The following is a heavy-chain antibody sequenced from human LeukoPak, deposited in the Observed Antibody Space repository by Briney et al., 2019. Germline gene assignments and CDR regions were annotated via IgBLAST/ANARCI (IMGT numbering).Heavy chain of an antibody. CDR3: ARYYCGSGIEDWFDP. CDR2: IYYSGST. D-gene: IGHD3-10*01. V-gene: IGHV4-30-4*01. CDR1: GGSISSGDYY. J-gene: IGHJ5*02. Sequence: SETLSLTCTVSGGSISSGDYYWSWIRQPPGKGLEWIGYIYYSGSTYYNPSLKSRVTISVDTSKNQFSLKLSSVTAADTAVYYCARYYCGSGIEDWFDPWGQGTLVTVSS.